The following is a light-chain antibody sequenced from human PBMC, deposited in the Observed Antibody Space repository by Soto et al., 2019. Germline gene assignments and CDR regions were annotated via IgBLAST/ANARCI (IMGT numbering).Light chain of an antibody. CDR2: DVT. CDR1: SSDVGRYDY. V-gene: IGLV2-11*01. CDR3: CSFAGSYSYV. J-gene: IGLJ1*01. Sequence: QSALTQPRSVSASPGQSVTISCTGTSSDVGRYDYVSWYQQHPGKAPKLIVYDVTERPSGVPDRFSGSKSGNTASLTISRLQAEDEADYSCCSFAGSYSYVFGTATKVTVL.